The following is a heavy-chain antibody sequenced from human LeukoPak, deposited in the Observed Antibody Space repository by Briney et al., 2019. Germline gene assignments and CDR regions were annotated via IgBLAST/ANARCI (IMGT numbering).Heavy chain of an antibody. Sequence: PGGSLRLSCAASGFTFSSYSMNWVRQAPGKGLEWVSAISGSGGSTYYADSAKGRFTISRDNSKNTLYLQMNSLRAEDTAVYYCAGRGSGSYFDYWGQGTLVTVSS. D-gene: IGHD3-10*01. CDR2: ISGSGGST. J-gene: IGHJ4*02. V-gene: IGHV3-23*01. CDR1: GFTFSSYS. CDR3: AGRGSGSYFDY.